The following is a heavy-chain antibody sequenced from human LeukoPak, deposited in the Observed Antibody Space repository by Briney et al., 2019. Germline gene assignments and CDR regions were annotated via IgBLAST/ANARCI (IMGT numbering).Heavy chain of an antibody. CDR1: GGSISDYY. V-gene: IGHV4-4*07. CDR2: IYTSGST. J-gene: IGHJ3*02. CDR3: ARKGISALAGAFDI. D-gene: IGHD2-21*01. Sequence: PSETLSLTCTVSGGSISDYYWSWIRQPAGKGLEWIGRIYTSGSTNYNPSPKTRVTMSVDTSKNQFSLRLSSVTAADTAVYYCARKGISALAGAFDIWGQGTMVTVSS.